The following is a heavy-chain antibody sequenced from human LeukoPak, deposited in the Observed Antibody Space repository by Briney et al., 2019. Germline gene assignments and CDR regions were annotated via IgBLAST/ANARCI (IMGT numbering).Heavy chain of an antibody. CDR1: GGSISSGGYS. CDR2: IYHSGST. J-gene: IGHJ4*02. D-gene: IGHD3-22*01. Sequence: SETLSLTCAVSGGSISSGGYSWSWIRQPPGKGLEWIGYIYHSGSTYYNPSLKSRVTISVDRSKNQFSLKLSSVTAADTAVYYCAREVDLIYDNGGYYYGDYWGQGTLVTVSS. V-gene: IGHV4-30-2*01. CDR3: AREVDLIYDNGGYYYGDY.